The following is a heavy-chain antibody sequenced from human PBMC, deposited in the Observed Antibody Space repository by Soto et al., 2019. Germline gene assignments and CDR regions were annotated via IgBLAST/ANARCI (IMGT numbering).Heavy chain of an antibody. Sequence: PSETLSLTCTVSGGSISSGGYYWSWIRQHPGKGLEWIGYIYYSGSTYYNPSLKSRVTISVDTSKNQFSLKLSSVTAADTAVYYCARAAPDPYVDYDILTGYYFPWFHPWGQGTLVTVSS. CDR3: ARAAPDPYVDYDILTGYYFPWFHP. J-gene: IGHJ5*02. V-gene: IGHV4-31*03. CDR1: GGSISSGGYY. D-gene: IGHD3-9*01. CDR2: IYYSGST.